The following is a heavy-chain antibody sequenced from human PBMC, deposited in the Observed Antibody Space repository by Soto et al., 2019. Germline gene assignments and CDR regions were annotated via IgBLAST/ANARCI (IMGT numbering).Heavy chain of an antibody. CDR3: ARALDFWSAYFDY. D-gene: IGHD3-3*01. CDR2: ISSLGDST. J-gene: IGHJ4*02. Sequence: GGSLRLSCAASGFMFNSYAMHWVRQAPGKGLEYVSAISSLGDSTFYANSVKDRFTISRDNSKNTLYLQMGSLRAEDMAVYYCARALDFWSAYFDYWGQGSLVTVSS. V-gene: IGHV3-64*01. CDR1: GFMFNSYA.